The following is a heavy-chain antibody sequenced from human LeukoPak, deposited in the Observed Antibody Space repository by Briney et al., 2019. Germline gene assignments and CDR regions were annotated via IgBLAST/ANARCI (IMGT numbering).Heavy chain of an antibody. CDR3: ARIDSTAGGDY. D-gene: IGHD3-9*01. CDR2: IYYSGST. CDR1: GGSISSYY. J-gene: IGHJ4*02. Sequence: SETLSLTCTVSGGSISSYYWSWIRQPPGKGLEWIGYIYYSGSTNYNPSLKSRVTISGDTSKNQFSLRLTSVTAADTAMYYCARIDSTAGGDYWGQGTLVTVSS. V-gene: IGHV4-59*12.